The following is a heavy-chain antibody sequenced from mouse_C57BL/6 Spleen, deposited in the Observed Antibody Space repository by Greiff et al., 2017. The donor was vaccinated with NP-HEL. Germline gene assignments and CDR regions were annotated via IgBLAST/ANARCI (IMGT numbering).Heavy chain of an antibody. CDR1: GFTFTDYY. Sequence: EVKLVESGGGLVQPGGSLSLSCAASGFTFTDYYMSWVRQPPGKALEWLGFIRNKANGNTTEYSASVKGRFTISRDNSQSILYLQMNALRAEDSATYYCARYYDYDGLWYFDVWGTGTTVTVSS. CDR2: IRNKANGNTT. CDR3: ARYYDYDGLWYFDV. D-gene: IGHD2-4*01. V-gene: IGHV7-3*01. J-gene: IGHJ1*03.